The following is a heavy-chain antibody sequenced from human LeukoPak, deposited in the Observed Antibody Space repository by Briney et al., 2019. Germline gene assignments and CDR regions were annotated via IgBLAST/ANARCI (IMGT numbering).Heavy chain of an antibody. J-gene: IGHJ4*02. D-gene: IGHD5-18*01. CDR1: GFTFISYW. CDR2: INGYGSST. Sequence: PGGSLRLSCAASGFTFISYWMHWVRHAPGKGLVWVSRINGYGSSTDFADSVKGRFTISRYNAKNTLYLQMNSLRAEDAAVYYCARDAPGNTALDYWGQGTLVTVPS. CDR3: ARDAPGNTALDY. V-gene: IGHV3-74*01.